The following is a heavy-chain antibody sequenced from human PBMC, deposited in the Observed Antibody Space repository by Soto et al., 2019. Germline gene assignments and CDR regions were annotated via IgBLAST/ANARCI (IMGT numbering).Heavy chain of an antibody. D-gene: IGHD2-15*01. J-gene: IGHJ4*02. CDR2: TYYMSQWYY. V-gene: IGHV6-1*01. CDR3: ARLIGNSWLYY. Sequence: QVQLQQSGPGLVKPSQTLSLTCAISGDSVSSNSATWNWIRQSPSRGLEWLGRTYYMSQWYYDYALSVKSRVRINPDTSEKQLSLQLNSLTPEDTAVYFCARLIGNSWLYYWGQGTLVTVSS. CDR1: GDSVSSNSAT.